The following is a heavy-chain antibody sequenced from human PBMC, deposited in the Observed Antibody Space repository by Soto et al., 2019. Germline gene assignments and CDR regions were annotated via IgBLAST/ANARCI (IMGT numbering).Heavy chain of an antibody. CDR3: ARDKRSGYCSSTSCSYYYYGMDV. CDR2: IIPIFGTA. V-gene: IGHV1-69*01. J-gene: IGHJ6*02. D-gene: IGHD2-2*03. CDR1: GGTFSSYA. Sequence: QVQLVQSGAEVKKPGSSVKVSCKASGGTFSSYAISWVRQAPGQGLEWMGGIIPIFGTANYAQKFQGRVTITADESTSTAYMELSSLRSEDTAVYYCARDKRSGYCSSTSCSYYYYGMDVLGQGTTVTVSS.